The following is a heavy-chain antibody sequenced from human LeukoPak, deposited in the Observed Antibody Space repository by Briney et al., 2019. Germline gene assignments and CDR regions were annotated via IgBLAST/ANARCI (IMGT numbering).Heavy chain of an antibody. CDR3: ARSPREGRWLPNYYMDV. D-gene: IGHD5-24*01. Sequence: PSETLSLTCSVSGASISISNYYWGWSRQPPGKGPEWIGRMYYSGSTYYNPSLKSRVTISVDTSKNQFSLKLSSVTAADTAVYYCARSPREGRWLPNYYMDVWGKGTTVTVSS. J-gene: IGHJ6*03. CDR1: GASISISNYY. V-gene: IGHV4-39*07. CDR2: MYYSGST.